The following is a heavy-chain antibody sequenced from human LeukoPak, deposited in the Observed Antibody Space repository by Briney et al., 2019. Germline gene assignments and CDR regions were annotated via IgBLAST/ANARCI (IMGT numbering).Heavy chain of an antibody. CDR3: ARVSRLQLRGGFDY. V-gene: IGHV4-31*03. CDR2: IYYSGST. Sequence: SETLSLTCTVSGGSISSGGYYWGWIRQHPGKGLEWIGYIYYSGSTYYNPSLKSRVTISVDTSKNQFSLKLSSVTAADTAVYYCARVSRLQLRGGFDYWGQGTLVTVSS. D-gene: IGHD2-2*01. J-gene: IGHJ4*02. CDR1: GGSISSGGYY.